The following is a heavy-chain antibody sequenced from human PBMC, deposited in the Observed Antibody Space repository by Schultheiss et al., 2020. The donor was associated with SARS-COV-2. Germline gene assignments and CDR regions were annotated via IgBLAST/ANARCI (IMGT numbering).Heavy chain of an antibody. CDR3: ARDRYDFWSGYVSYWYFDL. CDR2: IIPIFGTA. CDR1: GGTFSSYA. V-gene: IGHV1-69*01. Sequence: KVSCKASGGTFSSYAISWVRQAPGQGLEWMGGIIPIFGTANYAQKFQGRVTITADESTSTAYMELSSLRSEDTAVYYCARDRYDFWSGYVSYWYFDLWGRGTLVPGSS. D-gene: IGHD3-3*01. J-gene: IGHJ2*01.